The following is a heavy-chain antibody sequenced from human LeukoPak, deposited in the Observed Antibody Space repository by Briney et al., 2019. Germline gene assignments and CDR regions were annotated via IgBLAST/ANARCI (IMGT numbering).Heavy chain of an antibody. Sequence: GGSLRLSCAASGFTFSSYSMNWVRQAPGKGLEWVSSISSSSSYIYYADSVKGRFTISRDNDKNSLYLQMNSLRAEDPAVYYCGRDLYGSGSPVNWFDPWGQGTLVTVPS. D-gene: IGHD3-10*01. CDR1: GFTFSSYS. J-gene: IGHJ5*02. CDR2: ISSSSSYI. V-gene: IGHV3-21*01. CDR3: GRDLYGSGSPVNWFDP.